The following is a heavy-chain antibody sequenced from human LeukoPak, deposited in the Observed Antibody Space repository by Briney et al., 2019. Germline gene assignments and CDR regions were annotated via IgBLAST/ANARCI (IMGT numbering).Heavy chain of an antibody. J-gene: IGHJ4*02. CDR1: GFTFSSYA. V-gene: IGHV3-23*01. Sequence: GGSLRLSCAASGFTFSSYAMSWVRQAPGKGLEWVSAICGNGGMTYSADSVKGRFTISRDNSKNTQYLQMNSLRAEDTAVYYCAKSSFPTPFDYWGQGTLVTVSS. CDR2: ICGNGGMT. CDR3: AKSSFPTPFDY.